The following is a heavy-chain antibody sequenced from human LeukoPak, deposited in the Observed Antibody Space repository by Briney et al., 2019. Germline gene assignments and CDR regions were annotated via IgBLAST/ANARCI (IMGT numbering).Heavy chain of an antibody. D-gene: IGHD2-2*03. J-gene: IGHJ6*03. CDR3: ARRYGYCSSTSCYKDYYYYMDV. V-gene: IGHV4-34*01. CDR2: INHSGST. CDR1: GGSFSGYY. Sequence: PSETLSLTCAVYGGSFSGYYWSWIRQPPGKGLEWIGEINHSGSTNYNPSLKSRVTISVDTSKNQFSLKLSSVTAADTAVYYCARRYGYCSSTSCYKDYYYYMDVWGKGTTVTVSS.